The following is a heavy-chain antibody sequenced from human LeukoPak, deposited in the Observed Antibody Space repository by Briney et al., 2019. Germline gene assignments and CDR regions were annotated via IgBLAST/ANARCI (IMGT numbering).Heavy chain of an antibody. CDR1: GYTFTSYG. CDR2: ISAYNGNT. J-gene: IGHJ3*02. D-gene: IGHD3-10*01. V-gene: IGHV1-18*01. Sequence: ASVKVSCKASGYTFTSYGISWVRQAPGQGLEWMGWISAYNGNTNYAQKVQGRVTMTTDTSTSTAYMELRSLRSDDTAVYYCAGDGPYYGSGRGSAFGIWGQGTMVTVSS. CDR3: AGDGPYYGSGRGSAFGI.